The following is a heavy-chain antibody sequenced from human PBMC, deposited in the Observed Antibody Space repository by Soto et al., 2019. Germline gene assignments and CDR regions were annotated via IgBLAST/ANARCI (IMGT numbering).Heavy chain of an antibody. D-gene: IGHD3-10*01. J-gene: IGHJ6*02. CDR3: ARAAITLLLGSKVHVYSMDV. CDR1: GCRYNNYG. CDR2: ISVYNGNK. V-gene: IGHV1-18*01. Sequence: SAVKLCSEACGCRYNNYGITWVRQAPGQGLEWMGWISVYNGNKNYAKKVQGRVSMTADTSTSTAYMELRSLQSDDTSVYFCARAAITLLLGSKVHVYSMDVGG.